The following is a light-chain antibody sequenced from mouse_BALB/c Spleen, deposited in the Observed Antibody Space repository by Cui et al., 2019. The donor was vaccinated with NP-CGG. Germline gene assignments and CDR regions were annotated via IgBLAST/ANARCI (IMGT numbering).Light chain of an antibody. CDR1: TGIVTTSNY. Sequence: QAVVTQESALTTSPGETVTLTCRSSTGIVTTSNYANWVQEKPDHLFTGLIGGTNNRVPGVPARFSGSLIGDKAALTITGAQTEDEAIYFCALWYSNHWVFGGGTKLTFL. CDR3: ALWYSNHWV. CDR2: GTN. J-gene: IGLJ1*01. V-gene: IGLV1*01.